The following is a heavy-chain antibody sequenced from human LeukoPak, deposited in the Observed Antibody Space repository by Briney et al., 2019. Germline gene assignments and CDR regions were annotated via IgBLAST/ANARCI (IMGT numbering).Heavy chain of an antibody. Sequence: SETLSLTCTVSGGSISSSSYYWGWIRQPPGKGLEWIGSIYYSGSTYYNPSLKSRVTISVDTSKNQFSLKLSSVTAADTAVYYCARDLITHLFDPWGQGTLVTVSS. CDR1: GGSISSSSYY. J-gene: IGHJ5*02. CDR3: ARDLITHLFDP. CDR2: IYYSGST. D-gene: IGHD5-24*01. V-gene: IGHV4-39*07.